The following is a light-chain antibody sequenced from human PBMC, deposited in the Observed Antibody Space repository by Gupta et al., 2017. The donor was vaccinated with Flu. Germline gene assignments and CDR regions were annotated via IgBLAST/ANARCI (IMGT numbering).Light chain of an antibody. CDR3: HGDDTSGIT. V-gene: IGKV3-20*01. CDR2: DAS. J-gene: IGKJ5*01. CDR1: QSVPKNY. Sequence: EIVLTQSPDTLSLSPGEGATLSCRASQSVPKNYLAWFQKKPCQAPRLLVYDASSRATGIPDTFPDSGSGTDFTLTFSRLVPEDFAVYYCHGDDTSGITFGQGTRLEIK.